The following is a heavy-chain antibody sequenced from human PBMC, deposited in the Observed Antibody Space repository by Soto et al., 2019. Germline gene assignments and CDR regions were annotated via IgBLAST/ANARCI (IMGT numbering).Heavy chain of an antibody. J-gene: IGHJ4*02. D-gene: IGHD1-7*01. CDR3: GHESHGGNTYFDL. V-gene: IGHV4-30-4*01. Sequence: VQLQESGPGLVRPSETLSLTCTVSGGSISSGNFYWSWIRQPPGKGLEWIGYIYFSGSTSYSPSLKTRLTISLNTSNNQFSLKLTSGTAADTAVYYCGHESHGGNTYFDLWGQGALVTVSS. CDR2: IYFSGST. CDR1: GGSISSGNFY.